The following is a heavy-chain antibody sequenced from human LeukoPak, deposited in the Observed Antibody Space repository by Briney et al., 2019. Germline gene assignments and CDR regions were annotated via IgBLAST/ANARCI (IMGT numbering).Heavy chain of an antibody. CDR3: TREGYSSPDY. CDR2: VYYTGST. D-gene: IGHD5-18*01. CDR1: GGYISSYY. V-gene: IGHV4-59*12. J-gene: IGHJ4*02. Sequence: SETLSLTCTVSGGYISSYYWSWIRQPPGEGLEWIGYVYYTGSTNYNPSLKSRVSISVDTSKNQFSLKLSAVTAADTAVYYCTREGYSSPDYWGQGTLVTVSS.